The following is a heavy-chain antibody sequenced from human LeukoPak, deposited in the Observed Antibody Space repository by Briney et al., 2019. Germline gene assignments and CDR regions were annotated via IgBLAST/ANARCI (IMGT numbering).Heavy chain of an antibody. CDR2: IRYDGSKK. V-gene: IGHV3-30*02. CDR3: ARGVRRRPDAFDI. D-gene: IGHD6-25*01. CDR1: GFTFSSYD. J-gene: IGHJ3*02. Sequence: GGSLRLSCAASGFTFSSYDMHWVRQAPGKGLEWVAFIRYDGSKKYYADSVKGRFTISRDNSKNTLYLQMNSLRAEDTAVYYCARGVRRRPDAFDIWGQGTMVTVSS.